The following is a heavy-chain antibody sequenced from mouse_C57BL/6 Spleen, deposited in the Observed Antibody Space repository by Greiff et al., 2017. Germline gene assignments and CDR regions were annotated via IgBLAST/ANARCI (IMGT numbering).Heavy chain of an antibody. CDR3: ARLGTTVVAPYYFDY. V-gene: IGHV1-63*01. J-gene: IGHJ2*01. Sequence: VQLQQSGAELVRPGTSVKMSCKASGYTFTNYWIGWAKQRPGHGLEWIGDIYPGVGYTNYNEKFKGKATLTADKSSSTAYMQFSSLTSEDSAIYYCARLGTTVVAPYYFDYWGQGTTLTVSS. CDR2: IYPGVGYT. D-gene: IGHD1-1*01. CDR1: GYTFTNYW.